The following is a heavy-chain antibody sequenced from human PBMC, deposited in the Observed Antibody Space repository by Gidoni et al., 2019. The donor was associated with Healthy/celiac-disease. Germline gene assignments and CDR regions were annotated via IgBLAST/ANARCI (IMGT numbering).Heavy chain of an antibody. CDR2: IYHSGST. J-gene: IGHJ5*02. CDR3: ARKLELLFWFDP. D-gene: IGHD1-7*01. Sequence: QVQLQESGPGLVKPSETLSLPCAVSGYSISSGYYWGWLRQPPGKGLEWIGSIYHSGSTYYNPSLKSRVTISVDTSKNQFSLKLSSVTAADTAVYYCARKLELLFWFDPWGQGTLVTVSS. CDR1: GYSISSGYY. V-gene: IGHV4-38-2*01.